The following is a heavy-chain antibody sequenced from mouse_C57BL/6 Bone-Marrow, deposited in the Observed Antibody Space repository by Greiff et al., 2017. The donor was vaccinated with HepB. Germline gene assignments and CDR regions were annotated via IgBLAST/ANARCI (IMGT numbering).Heavy chain of an antibody. CDR2: INPNNGGT. CDR1: GYTFTDYN. Sequence: EVQLQQSGPELVKPGASVKIPCEASGYTFTDYNMDWVKQSHGKSLEWIGDINPNNGGTIYNQKFKGKATLTVDKSSSTAYMELRSLTSEDTAVYYCAREVTTVDWYFDVWGTGTTVTVSS. J-gene: IGHJ1*03. D-gene: IGHD1-1*01. V-gene: IGHV1-18*01. CDR3: AREVTTVDWYFDV.